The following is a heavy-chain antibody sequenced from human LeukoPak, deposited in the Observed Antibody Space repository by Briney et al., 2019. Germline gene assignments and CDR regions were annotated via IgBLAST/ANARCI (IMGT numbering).Heavy chain of an antibody. D-gene: IGHD1-7*01. J-gene: IGHJ4*02. V-gene: IGHV1-2*02. CDR3: AREKDLVTGTTEFDY. CDR2: INPNSGGT. CDR1: GYTFTGYY. Sequence: AXVKVSCKASGYTFTGYYMHWVRQAPGQGLEWMGWINPNSGGTNYAQKFQGRVTMTRDTSISTAYMELSRLRSDDTAVYYCAREKDLVTGTTEFDYWGQGTLVTVSS.